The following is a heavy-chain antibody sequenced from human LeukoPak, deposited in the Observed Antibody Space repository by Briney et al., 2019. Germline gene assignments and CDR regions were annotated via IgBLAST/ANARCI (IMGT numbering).Heavy chain of an antibody. D-gene: IGHD2-2*01. V-gene: IGHV3-21*01. J-gene: IGHJ6*02. CDR3: ARGGHCSTTSCSNYDGMDV. CDR2: ISSSSSYI. Sequence: GGSLRLPCAASGFTFSSFAMSWVRQAPGKGLEWVSSISSSSSYIYYADSVKGRFTISRDNAKNSLYLQMNSLRAEDTAVYFCARGGHCSTTSCSNYDGMDVWGQGTTLTVSS. CDR1: GFTFSSFA.